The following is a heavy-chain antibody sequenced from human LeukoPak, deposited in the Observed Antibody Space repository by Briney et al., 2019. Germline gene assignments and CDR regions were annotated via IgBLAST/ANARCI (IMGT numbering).Heavy chain of an antibody. CDR3: ARGRDTSGWGACDFDF. V-gene: IGHV1-3*04. CDR1: RYSFTRNA. D-gene: IGHD6-19*01. Sequence: ASVKVSCKASRYSFTRNAIHWVRQAPGQRLEWMGWIDSDKGNTKYSQEFQGRVTFTRDTSTSTAYLELRTLRSDDTGIYYCARGRDTSGWGACDFDFWGQGTLVTVSS. J-gene: IGHJ4*02. CDR2: IDSDKGNT.